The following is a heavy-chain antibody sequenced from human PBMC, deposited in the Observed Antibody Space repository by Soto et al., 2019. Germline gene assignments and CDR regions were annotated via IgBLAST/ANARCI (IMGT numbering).Heavy chain of an antibody. CDR1: GFNFSSFG. CDR2: MSYDGSSK. Sequence: PGRSLRLSCAASGFNFSSFGMHWVRQAPGKGLEWVALMSYDGSSKYYQDSLKGRFTISRDKSKNTLYLQMSSLRVEDTAVYYCAKDRGWRTADLEYGVQGPLVTV. D-gene: IGHD7-27*01. CDR3: AKDRGWRTADLEY. V-gene: IGHV3-30*18. J-gene: IGHJ4*02.